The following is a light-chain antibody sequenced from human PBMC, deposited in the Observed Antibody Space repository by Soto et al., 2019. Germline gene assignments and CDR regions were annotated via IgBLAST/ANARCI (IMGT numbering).Light chain of an antibody. V-gene: IGKV1-27*01. J-gene: IGKJ1*01. Sequence: DIQMTQSPSSLSASVGARVTITCRASQGISNYLAWYQQKPGKVPKLLIYAASTLQSGVPSRFSGSGSGTDFTLTNSSLQPEDFATYYCQKYNSAPRTFGQGTKVEIK. CDR2: AAS. CDR1: QGISNY. CDR3: QKYNSAPRT.